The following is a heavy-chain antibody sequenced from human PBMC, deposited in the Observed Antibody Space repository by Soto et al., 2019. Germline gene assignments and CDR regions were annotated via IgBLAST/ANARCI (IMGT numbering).Heavy chain of an antibody. D-gene: IGHD3-10*01. V-gene: IGHV3-48*02. CDR1: GFTFSSYS. CDR3: ARDLPFWAHERLWFGELLGFGLDMDV. CDR2: ISSSSSTI. Sequence: GGSLRLSCAASGFTFSSYSMNWVRQAPGKGLEWVSYISSSSSTIYYADSVKGRFTISRDNAKNSLYLQMNSLRDEDTAVYYCARDLPFWAHERLWFGELLGFGLDMDVWGQGTTVTVSS. J-gene: IGHJ6*02.